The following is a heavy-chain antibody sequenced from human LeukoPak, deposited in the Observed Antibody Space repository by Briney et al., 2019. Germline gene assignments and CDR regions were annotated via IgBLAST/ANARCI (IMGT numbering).Heavy chain of an antibody. CDR1: GFTSSSYA. CDR2: ISGPAGSW. CDR3: AKKVGLVSAPLYYFDV. J-gene: IGHJ4*02. D-gene: IGHD5/OR15-5a*01. V-gene: IGHV3-23*01. Sequence: PGGSLRLSCAASGFTSSSYAMSWVRQAPGKGLEWVSAISGPAGSWDYADSVKGRFTISRDNSKNTLFLQMDSLRAEDTAIYYCAKKVGLVSAPLYYFDVWGQGTLVTVSS.